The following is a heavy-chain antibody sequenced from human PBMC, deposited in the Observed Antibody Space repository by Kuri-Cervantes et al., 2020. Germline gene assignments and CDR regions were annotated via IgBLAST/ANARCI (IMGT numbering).Heavy chain of an antibody. CDR2: ISAYNGNT. Sequence: ASVKVSCKASGYTFTSYDINWVRQAPGQGLEWMGWISAYNGNTNYAQKLQGRVTMTTDTSTSTAYMELRSLRSDDTAVYYCARGTMVQGVIMLHSYYYYMDVWGKGTTVTVSS. CDR1: GYTFTSYD. D-gene: IGHD3-10*01. CDR3: ARGTMVQGVIMLHSYYYYMDV. V-gene: IGHV1-18*01. J-gene: IGHJ6*03.